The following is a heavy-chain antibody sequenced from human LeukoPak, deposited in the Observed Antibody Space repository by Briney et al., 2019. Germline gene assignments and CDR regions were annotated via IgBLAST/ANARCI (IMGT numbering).Heavy chain of an antibody. CDR2: INHSGSS. CDR3: ASLSNAVAGDY. D-gene: IGHD6-19*01. V-gene: IGHV4-34*01. J-gene: IGHJ4*02. CDR1: GGSFSGYY. Sequence: SETLSLTCAVYGGSFSGYYWSWIRQPPGKGLEWIGEINHSGSSNYNPSLKSRVTISVDTSKNQFSLKLSSVTAADTAVYYCASLSNAVAGDYWGQGTLVTVSS.